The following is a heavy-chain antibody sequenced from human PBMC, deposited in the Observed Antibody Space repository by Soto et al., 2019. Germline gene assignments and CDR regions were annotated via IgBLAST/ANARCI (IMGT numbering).Heavy chain of an antibody. CDR3: AKQVGHCINGIWPENWFHP. CDR1: GDSISTSGYY. V-gene: IGHV4-31*01. CDR2: IYYRGST. J-gene: IGHJ5*02. D-gene: IGHD2-8*01. Sequence: QVQLQESGPGLVKPSQTLTLTCTVSGDSISTSGYYWSWIRQLPGKGLEWIGYIYYRGSTYYNPSPKEPVSIAKDTSKNHFSPKLRSVAAADTAVYYWAKQVGHCINGIWPENWFHPWGQGTLVTVSS.